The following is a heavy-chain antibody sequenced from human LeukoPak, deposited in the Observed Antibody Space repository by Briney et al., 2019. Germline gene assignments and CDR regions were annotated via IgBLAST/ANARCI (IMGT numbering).Heavy chain of an antibody. CDR1: GFTFSSYA. D-gene: IGHD6-19*01. Sequence: TGGSLRLSCAASGFTFSSYAMSWVGQAPGKGLEWVSAISGSGGSTYYADSVKGRFTISRDNSKNTLYLQMNSLRAEDTAVYYCAKPIAVAGDTYYFDYWGQGTLVTVSS. J-gene: IGHJ4*02. CDR3: AKPIAVAGDTYYFDY. CDR2: ISGSGGST. V-gene: IGHV3-23*01.